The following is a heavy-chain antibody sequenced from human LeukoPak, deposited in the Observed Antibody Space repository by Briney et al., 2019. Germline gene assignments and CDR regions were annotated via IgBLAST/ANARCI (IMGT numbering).Heavy chain of an antibody. D-gene: IGHD3-22*01. V-gene: IGHV3-30-3*01. Sequence: GGSLRLSCAASGFTFSSYAMHWVRQAPGKGLEWVAVISYDGSNKYYADSVKGRFTISRDNSKNTLYLQMNSLRAEDTAVYYCARDYYDSSGYYGYFQHWGQGTLVTVSS. CDR2: ISYDGSNK. CDR3: ARDYYDSSGYYGYFQH. CDR1: GFTFSSYA. J-gene: IGHJ1*01.